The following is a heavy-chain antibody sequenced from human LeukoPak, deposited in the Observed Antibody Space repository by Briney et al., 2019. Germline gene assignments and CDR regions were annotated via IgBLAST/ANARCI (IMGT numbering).Heavy chain of an antibody. D-gene: IGHD1-26*01. V-gene: IGHV4-39*01. CDR2: VYYTGST. CDR3: ARLRIAEPLDH. CDR1: GDSTSSISYY. J-gene: IGHJ4*02. Sequence: SETLSLTCTVSGDSTSSISYYWGWIRQPPGKGLEWIGSVYYTGSTYYNPSLKSRVTISVDTSNNQFSLKLTSLYAADTAVYYCARLRIAEPLDHWGQGTLVTVSS.